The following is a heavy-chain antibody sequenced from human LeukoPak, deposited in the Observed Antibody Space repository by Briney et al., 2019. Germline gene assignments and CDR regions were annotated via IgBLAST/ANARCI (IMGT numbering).Heavy chain of an antibody. D-gene: IGHD6-19*01. CDR1: GYTFTGYY. J-gene: IGHJ4*02. Sequence: GASVKVSCKASGYTFTGYYMHWVRQAPGQGLEWMGWINPNSGGTNYAQKFQGRVTMTRDTSISTAYMELSRLRSDDPAVYHCAIRSRGAPSSGWYSVDYWGQGTLVTVSS. CDR2: INPNSGGT. V-gene: IGHV1-2*02. CDR3: AIRSRGAPSSGWYSVDY.